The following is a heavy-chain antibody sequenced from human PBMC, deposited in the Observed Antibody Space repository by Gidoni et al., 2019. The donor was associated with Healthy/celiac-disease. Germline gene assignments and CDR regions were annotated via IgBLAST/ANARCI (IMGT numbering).Heavy chain of an antibody. V-gene: IGHV4-39*01. J-gene: IGHJ3*02. CDR3: AGQSLWFGGLRAFDI. Sequence: QLQLQESGPGLVKPSETLSLTCTVSGGSISSSSYYWGWIRQPPGKGLEWIGSIYYSGSTYYNPSLKSRFTISVDTSKNQFSLRLSSVTAADTAVYYCAGQSLWFGGLRAFDIWGQGQWSPSLQ. D-gene: IGHD3-10*01. CDR1: GGSISSSSYY. CDR2: IYYSGST.